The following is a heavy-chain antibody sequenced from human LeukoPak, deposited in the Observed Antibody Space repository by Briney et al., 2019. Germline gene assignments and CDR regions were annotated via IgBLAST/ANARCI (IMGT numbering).Heavy chain of an antibody. CDR3: ARGILAYCGGDCYSPPGDY. J-gene: IGHJ4*02. Sequence: SVKVSCKASGGTFSSYAISWVRQAPGQGLEWMGGIIPIVGTANYAQKFQGRVTITADESTSTAYMELSSLRSEDTAVYYCARGILAYCGGDCYSPPGDYWGQGTLVTVSS. V-gene: IGHV1-69*13. CDR1: GGTFSSYA. CDR2: IIPIVGTA. D-gene: IGHD2-21*02.